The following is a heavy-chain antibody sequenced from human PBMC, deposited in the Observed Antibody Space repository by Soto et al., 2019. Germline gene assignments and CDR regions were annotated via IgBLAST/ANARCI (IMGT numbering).Heavy chain of an antibody. CDR3: TKERTRHFDY. D-gene: IGHD1-1*01. Sequence: QVQLVESGGGVVQPGRSLRLSCAASGFTFRSHGMHWVRQAPGKGLEWVAVISYDGNNKYYTDSVKGRFTISRDNSKNTLSLQMNSLRAEDTAVYYCTKERTRHFDYWGQGILVTVTS. CDR1: GFTFRSHG. CDR2: ISYDGNNK. V-gene: IGHV3-30*18. J-gene: IGHJ4*02.